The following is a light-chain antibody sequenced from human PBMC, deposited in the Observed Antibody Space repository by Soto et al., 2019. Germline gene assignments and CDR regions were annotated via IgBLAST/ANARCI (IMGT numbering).Light chain of an antibody. J-gene: IGLJ1*01. Sequence: QSALTQPPSASGSPGQSVTISCTGTSSDVGGYNYVSWYQQHPGKAPKVVIYEVSKRPSGVPDRFSGSKSGNTASLTVSGLKAEDEADYYCTLYVGGNNHYVFGTGTQLTVL. CDR3: TLYVGGNNHYV. CDR1: SSDVGGYNY. V-gene: IGLV2-8*01. CDR2: EVS.